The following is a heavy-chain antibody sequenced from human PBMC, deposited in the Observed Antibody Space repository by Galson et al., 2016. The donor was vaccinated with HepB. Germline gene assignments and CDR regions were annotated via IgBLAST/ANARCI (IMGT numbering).Heavy chain of an antibody. CDR3: ARDKGPGIAVAADFLGSYGMDV. CDR2: ISYDGTNK. J-gene: IGHJ6*02. CDR1: GFAVMTNY. Sequence: SLRLSCAASGFAVMTNYMTWVRQASGKGLEWVAVISYDGTNKYYADSVKGRFTISRDNSRNTLYLQMNSLRVEDTAVYYCARDKGPGIAVAADFLGSYGMDVWGQGTTVTVSS. V-gene: IGHV3-30-3*01. D-gene: IGHD6-19*01.